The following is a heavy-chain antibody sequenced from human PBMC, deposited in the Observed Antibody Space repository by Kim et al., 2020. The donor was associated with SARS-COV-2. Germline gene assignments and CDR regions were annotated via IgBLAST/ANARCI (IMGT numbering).Heavy chain of an antibody. J-gene: IGHJ6*02. Sequence: KGRFTISRDNAKNTLYLQMNSLRAEDTAVYYCARDKEVVRGFNYYYGMDVWGQGTTVTVSS. D-gene: IGHD3-10*01. V-gene: IGHV3-74*01. CDR3: ARDKEVVRGFNYYYGMDV.